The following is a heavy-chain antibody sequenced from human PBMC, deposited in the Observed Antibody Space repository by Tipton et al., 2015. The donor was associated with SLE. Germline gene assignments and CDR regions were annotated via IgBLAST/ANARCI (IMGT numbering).Heavy chain of an antibody. V-gene: IGHV4-39*07. CDR2: INHSGST. CDR3: ARFGTVFDY. D-gene: IGHD1-7*01. J-gene: IGHJ4*02. CDR1: GGSISSSSYY. Sequence: TLSLTCAVYGGSISSSSYYWSWIRQPPGKGLEWIGEINHSGSTNYNPSLKSRVTISVDTSKNQFSLKLSSVTAADTAVYYCARFGTVFDYWGQGTLVTVSS.